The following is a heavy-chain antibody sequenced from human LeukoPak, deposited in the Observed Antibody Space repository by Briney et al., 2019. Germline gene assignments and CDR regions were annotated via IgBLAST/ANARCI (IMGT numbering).Heavy chain of an antibody. CDR2: INPNSGGT. CDR3: ASIAVAGSHDY. D-gene: IGHD6-19*01. V-gene: IGHV1-2*02. CDR1: GYTFTSYD. Sequence: ASVKVSCKASGYTFTSYDINWVRQAPGQGLEWMGWINPNSGGTNYAQKFQGRVTMTRDTSISTAYMELSRLRSDDTAVYYCASIAVAGSHDYWGQGTLVTVSS. J-gene: IGHJ4*02.